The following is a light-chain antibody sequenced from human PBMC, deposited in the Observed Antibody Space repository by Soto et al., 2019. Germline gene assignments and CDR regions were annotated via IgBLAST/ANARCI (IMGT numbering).Light chain of an antibody. J-gene: IGKJ4*01. CDR3: RHYGSSPRVT. V-gene: IGKV3-20*01. Sequence: EIVLTQSPGTLSLSPGERATLSCRASQSVDSNYLAWYQHKSGQAPRLLIHGASNRATGVPDRFSGSGSETDFPLAISRLEPEEFAVYYCRHYGSSPRVTVGGGTKVEIK. CDR2: GAS. CDR1: QSVDSNY.